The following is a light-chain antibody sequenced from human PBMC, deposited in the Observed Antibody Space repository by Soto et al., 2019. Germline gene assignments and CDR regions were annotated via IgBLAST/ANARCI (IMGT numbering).Light chain of an antibody. CDR3: QQRYNWPPLT. CDR1: QSVSTY. J-gene: IGKJ4*01. V-gene: IGKV3-11*01. CDR2: GAS. Sequence: EIVLTQSPATLSLSPGERATLSCRASQSVSTYLAWYQLRPGQAPRLLIYGASNRATGIPARFSGSGSGTDFTLTISSLEPEDFAVYYCQQRYNWPPLTFGGGTRVEIK.